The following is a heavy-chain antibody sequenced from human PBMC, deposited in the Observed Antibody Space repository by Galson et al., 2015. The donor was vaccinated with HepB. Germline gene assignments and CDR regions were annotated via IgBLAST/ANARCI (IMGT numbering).Heavy chain of an antibody. Sequence: SVKVSCKASGYTFTSYAMHWVRQAPGQRLEWMGWINAGNGNTKYSQKFQGRVTITRDTSASTAYMELSSLRSEDTAVYYCARDGKTCSGGSCYPNWFDTWGQGTLVTVSS. CDR1: GYTFTSYA. CDR2: INAGNGNT. J-gene: IGHJ5*02. CDR3: ARDGKTCSGGSCYPNWFDT. D-gene: IGHD2-15*01. V-gene: IGHV1-3*01.